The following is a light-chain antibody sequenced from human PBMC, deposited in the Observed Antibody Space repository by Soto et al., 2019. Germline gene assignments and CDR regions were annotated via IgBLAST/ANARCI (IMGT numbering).Light chain of an antibody. J-gene: IGKJ4*01. V-gene: IGKV1-13*02. CDR1: QGISSA. CDR2: DAS. CDR3: QQFQSYVLT. Sequence: AIQLTQSPSSLSASVGDRVTITCRASQGISSALAWYQHKPGRAPRLLIYDASSLQSGVSSRFSGSGSGTDFPLTISSLQPEDFATYYCQQFQSYVLTFGGGTKLEIK.